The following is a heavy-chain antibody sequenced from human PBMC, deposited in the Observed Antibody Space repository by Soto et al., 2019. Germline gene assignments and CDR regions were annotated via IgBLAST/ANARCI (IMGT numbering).Heavy chain of an antibody. J-gene: IGHJ4*02. V-gene: IGHV3-72*01. CDR2: TRNKANSYTT. CDR3: AREGGNGDYAIGYFDY. Sequence: EVQLVESGGGLVQPGGSLRLSCAASGFSFSDHYMDWVRQAPGKGLEWVGRTRNKANSYTTEYAASVKGRFTISRDDSKNSQYLQMNSVKTEDTGVYYCAREGGNGDYAIGYFDYWGQGTLVTVSS. CDR1: GFSFSDHY. D-gene: IGHD4-17*01.